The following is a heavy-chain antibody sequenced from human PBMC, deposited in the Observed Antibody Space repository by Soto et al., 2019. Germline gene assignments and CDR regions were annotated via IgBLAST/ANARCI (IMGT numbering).Heavy chain of an antibody. J-gene: IGHJ6*02. V-gene: IGHV3-30-3*01. CDR2: ISYDGSNK. CDR3: ARERWFGELSYYGMDV. D-gene: IGHD3-10*01. CDR1: GFTFSIYA. Sequence: GGSLRLSCAASGFTFSIYAMHWVRHAPGKGLEWVAVISYDGSNKYYADSVKGRFTISRDNSKNTLYLQMNSLRAEDTAVYYCARERWFGELSYYGMDVWGQGTTVTVSS.